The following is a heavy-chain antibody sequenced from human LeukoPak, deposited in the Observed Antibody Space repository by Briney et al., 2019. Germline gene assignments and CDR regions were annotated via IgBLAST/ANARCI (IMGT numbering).Heavy chain of an antibody. Sequence: ASVKVSCKASGYTFTTYYMHWVRQAPGQGLEWMGIINPSGGSTSYAQKFQGRVTMTRDTSISTAYMELSRLRSDDTAVYYCARGPYNWNDRAFDIWGQGTMVTVSS. CDR1: GYTFTTYY. D-gene: IGHD1-20*01. V-gene: IGHV1-46*01. CDR2: INPSGGST. J-gene: IGHJ3*02. CDR3: ARGPYNWNDRAFDI.